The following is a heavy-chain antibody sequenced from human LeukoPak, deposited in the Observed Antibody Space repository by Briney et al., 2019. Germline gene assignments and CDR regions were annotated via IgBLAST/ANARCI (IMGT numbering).Heavy chain of an antibody. CDR2: INSNSTYI. CDR3: FVRAVGSRDY. D-gene: IGHD3-10*02. Sequence: PGGSLRLSCAASGFTFSTYTMNWVRQAPGKGLEWVSSINSNSTYIHYADSVKGRSTISRDNAKSSLYLQMNSLRADDTAVYYCFVRAVGSRDYWGQGTLVTVSS. CDR1: GFTFSTYT. J-gene: IGHJ4*02. V-gene: IGHV3-21*01.